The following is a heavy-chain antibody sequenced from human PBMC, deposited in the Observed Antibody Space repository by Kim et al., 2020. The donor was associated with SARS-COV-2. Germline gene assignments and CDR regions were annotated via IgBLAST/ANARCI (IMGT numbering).Heavy chain of an antibody. CDR3: VKGARYNWNGDAFDI. CDR2: ISSNGGST. Sequence: GGSLRLSCSASGFTFSSYAMHWVRQAPGKGLEYVSAISSNGGSTYYADSVKGRFTISRDNSKNTLYLQMSSLRAEDTAVYYCVKGARYNWNGDAFDIWGQGTMVTVSS. J-gene: IGHJ3*02. V-gene: IGHV3-64D*06. D-gene: IGHD1-20*01. CDR1: GFTFSSYA.